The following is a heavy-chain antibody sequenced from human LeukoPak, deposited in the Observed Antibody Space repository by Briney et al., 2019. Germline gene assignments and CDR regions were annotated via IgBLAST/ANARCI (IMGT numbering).Heavy chain of an antibody. Sequence: SQTLSLTCAVSGGSISSGGYSWRWIRQPPGKGLEWIGYIYHSGSTYYNPSLKSRVTIPVDRSKNQFSLKLSSVTAADTAVYYCARGRDAFDIWGQGTMVTVSS. CDR3: ARGRDAFDI. CDR2: IYHSGST. V-gene: IGHV4-30-2*01. J-gene: IGHJ3*02. CDR1: GGSISSGGYS.